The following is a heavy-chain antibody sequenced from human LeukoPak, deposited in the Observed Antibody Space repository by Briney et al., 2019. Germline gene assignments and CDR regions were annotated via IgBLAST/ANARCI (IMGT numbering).Heavy chain of an antibody. J-gene: IGHJ6*02. CDR1: GGSISSSSYY. D-gene: IGHD6-19*01. CDR2: IYYSGST. Sequence: PSETLSLTCTVSGGSISSSSYYWGWIRQPPGKGLEWIGSIYYSGSTYYNPSLKSRVTISVDTSKNQFSLKLSSVTAADTAVYYCAREVAGTNYYYGMDVWGQGTTVTVSS. CDR3: AREVAGTNYYYGMDV. V-gene: IGHV4-39*07.